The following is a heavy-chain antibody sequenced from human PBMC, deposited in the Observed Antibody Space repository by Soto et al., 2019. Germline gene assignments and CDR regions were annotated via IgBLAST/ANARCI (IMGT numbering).Heavy chain of an antibody. Sequence: QVQLQESGPGLVKPSGTLFLTCAVSGGSISSSNWWSWVRQPPGKGLEWIEEIYHSGSTNYNPSLKSRVTTSVDKSKNQFSLKLSSVTAADTAVYYCARRVGWFDAWGQGTQVTVSS. CDR3: ARRVGWFDA. D-gene: IGHD1-26*01. CDR1: GGSISSSNW. J-gene: IGHJ5*02. CDR2: IYHSGST. V-gene: IGHV4-4*02.